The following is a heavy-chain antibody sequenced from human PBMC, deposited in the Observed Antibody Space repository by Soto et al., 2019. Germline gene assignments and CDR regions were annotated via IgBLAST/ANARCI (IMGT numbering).Heavy chain of an antibody. J-gene: IGHJ4*02. Sequence: XESLKVSWKCSGNSFTSYWIGLVRQMPGKGLEWMGIIYPGDSDTRYSPSFQGQVTISADKSISTAYLQWSSLKASDTAMYYCARPELGYSYGYYSDCGQGTLVTVSS. D-gene: IGHD5-18*01. V-gene: IGHV5-51*01. CDR3: ARPELGYSYGYYSD. CDR1: GNSFTSYW. CDR2: IYPGDSDT.